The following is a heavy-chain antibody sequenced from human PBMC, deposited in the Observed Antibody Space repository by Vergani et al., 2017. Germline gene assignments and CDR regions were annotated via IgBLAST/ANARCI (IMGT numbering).Heavy chain of an antibody. Sequence: QVQLQQWGAGLLKPSETLSLTCAVYGGSFSGYYWSWIRQPPGKGLEWIGEINHSVSTNYNPSLKSRVPISVDTSKNQFSLKLSSVTAADTAVYYCARGRGKKGGGSVMDVWGKGTTVTVSS. CDR3: ARGRGKKGGGSVMDV. D-gene: IGHD2-15*01. CDR2: INHSVST. V-gene: IGHV4-34*01. CDR1: GGSFSGYY. J-gene: IGHJ6*03.